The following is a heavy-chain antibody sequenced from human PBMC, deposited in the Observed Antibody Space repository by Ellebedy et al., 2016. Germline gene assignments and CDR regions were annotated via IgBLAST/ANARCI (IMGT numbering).Heavy chain of an antibody. CDR1: GFTFSTYA. J-gene: IGHJ1*01. CDR2: IWYDGGQK. Sequence: GESLKISXAASGFTFSTYALHWVRQAPGKGLEWVALIWYDGGQKYYADSVTGRFTISRDNSKNTLYLQMNSLRVEDTALYFCVRDGNTYGSAPFEYFHHWGQGTLVTVSS. CDR3: VRDGNTYGSAPFEYFHH. D-gene: IGHD3-10*01. V-gene: IGHV3-33*01.